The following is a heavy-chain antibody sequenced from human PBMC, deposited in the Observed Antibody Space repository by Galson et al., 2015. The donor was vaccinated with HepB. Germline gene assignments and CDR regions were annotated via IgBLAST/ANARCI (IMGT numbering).Heavy chain of an antibody. D-gene: IGHD1-26*01. J-gene: IGHJ4*02. Sequence: SVKVSCKASGYTFTTYYIHWVRQAPGQGLEWMGIINPSGGSTTYAQKFQGRVTMTRDTSTSTVYMELSSLRSEDTALYYCARAAQFLGSYDYWGQGTLVTASS. CDR3: ARAAQFLGSYDY. CDR2: INPSGGST. V-gene: IGHV1-46*01. CDR1: GYTFTTYY.